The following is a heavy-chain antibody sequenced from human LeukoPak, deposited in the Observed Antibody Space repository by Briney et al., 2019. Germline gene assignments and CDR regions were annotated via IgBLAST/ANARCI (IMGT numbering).Heavy chain of an antibody. Sequence: TSETLSLTCTVSGGSISSYYWSWIRQPPGKGLEWIGYIYYSGSTNYNPSLKSRVTISVDTSKNQFSLKLSSVTAADTAVYYCARVSKFRDGYNIYWYFDLWGRGTLVTVSS. CDR1: GGSISSYY. CDR2: IYYSGST. J-gene: IGHJ2*01. D-gene: IGHD5-24*01. V-gene: IGHV4-59*01. CDR3: ARVSKFRDGYNIYWYFDL.